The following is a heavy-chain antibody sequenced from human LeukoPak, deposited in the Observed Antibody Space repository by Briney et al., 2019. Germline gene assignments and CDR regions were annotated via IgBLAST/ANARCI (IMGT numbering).Heavy chain of an antibody. CDR1: GGSFSGYY. J-gene: IGHJ3*02. CDR3: ATRRAYRSSSTAAFDI. Sequence: PSETLSLTCAVYGGSFSGYYWSWIRQPPGKGLEWIGEINHSGSTNYNPSLKSRVTISVDTSKNQFSLKLSSVTAADTAVYYCATRRAYRSSSTAAFDIWGQGTMVTVSS. V-gene: IGHV4-34*01. D-gene: IGHD6-6*01. CDR2: INHSGST.